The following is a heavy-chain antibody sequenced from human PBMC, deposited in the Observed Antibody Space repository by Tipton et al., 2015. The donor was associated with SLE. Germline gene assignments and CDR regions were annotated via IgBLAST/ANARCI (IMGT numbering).Heavy chain of an antibody. V-gene: IGHV4-59*12. J-gene: IGHJ5*01. CDR3: ARILSDYITPGVRYNWFDS. Sequence: PGLVKPSETLSLTCTVSGGSISGYFWTWIRQPPGKGLELIGYSYYSGSTNSDPSLKSRVTISVATSKNQFSLKMRSVTAADTAVYYCARILSDYITPGVRYNWFDSWGQGTLVTVSS. CDR2: SYYSGST. CDR1: GGSISGYF. D-gene: IGHD3-16*01.